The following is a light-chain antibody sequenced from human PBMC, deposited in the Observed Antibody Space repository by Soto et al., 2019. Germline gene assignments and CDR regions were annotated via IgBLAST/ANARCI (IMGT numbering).Light chain of an antibody. J-gene: IGLJ1*01. Sequence: QSVLTQPASVSGSPGQSITISCTGTSSDVGGYNYVSWYQQHPGKAPKLMIYEVSNRLPGVYNRFSGSNSRNTASLTSSGVQAEDEADYYGSPYTHSSKGFGTATKLT. CDR1: SSDVGGYNY. V-gene: IGLV2-14*01. CDR3: SPYTHSSKG. CDR2: EVS.